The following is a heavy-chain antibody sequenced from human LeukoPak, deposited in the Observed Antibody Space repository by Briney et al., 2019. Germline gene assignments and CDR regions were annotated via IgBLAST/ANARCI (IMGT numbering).Heavy chain of an antibody. CDR2: ISSSSSTI. Sequence: PGGSLRLSCAASGFTFSSYSMNWVRQAPGKGLEWVSYISSSSSTIYYADSVKGRFTISRDNAKNSLYLQMNSLRAEDTAVYYRARDVPKYSSGWYPVDYFDYWGQGTLVTVSS. D-gene: IGHD6-19*01. J-gene: IGHJ4*02. V-gene: IGHV3-48*01. CDR3: ARDVPKYSSGWYPVDYFDY. CDR1: GFTFSSYS.